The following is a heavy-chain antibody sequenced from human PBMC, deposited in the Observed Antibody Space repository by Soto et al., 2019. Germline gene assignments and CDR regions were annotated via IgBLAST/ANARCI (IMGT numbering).Heavy chain of an antibody. Sequence: GGSLRLSCAASGFIFTSYSMVWVRQAPGKGLEWVAAMSYDGTKEYYADSVKGRFTISRDSSRNTLFLQLNSQRAEDTAVYYCAKEFGSTWIDHWGEGTLVTVSS. CDR2: MSYDGTKE. J-gene: IGHJ4*02. CDR3: AKEFGSTWIDH. V-gene: IGHV3-30*18. D-gene: IGHD6-13*01. CDR1: GFIFTSYS.